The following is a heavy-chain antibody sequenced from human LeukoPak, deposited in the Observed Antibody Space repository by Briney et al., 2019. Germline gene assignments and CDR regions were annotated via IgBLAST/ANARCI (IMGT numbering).Heavy chain of an antibody. J-gene: IGHJ5*02. V-gene: IGHV4-30-4*01. CDR1: GGSISSGDYY. CDR3: ARATSDWFDP. CDR2: IYYSGST. Sequence: SETLSLTCTVSGGSISSGDYYWSWIRQPPGQGLEWIGYIYYSGSTYYNPSLKSRVTISVDTSKNQFSLKLSSVTAADTAVYYCARATSDWFDPWGQGTLVTVSS.